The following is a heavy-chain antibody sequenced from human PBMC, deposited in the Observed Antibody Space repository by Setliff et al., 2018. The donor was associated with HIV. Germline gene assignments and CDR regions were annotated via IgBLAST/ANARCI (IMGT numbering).Heavy chain of an antibody. Sequence: GGSLRLSCAASGFTFHTYTINWVRQAPGKGLEWVAYISSSSITTYYADSAKGRFIVSRDNAKSTLFLQMNSLRAEDTAMYYCARTVDYKGLDTWGQGTMVTVSS. J-gene: IGHJ3*02. D-gene: IGHD4-4*01. CDR2: ISSSSITT. CDR1: GFTFHTYT. V-gene: IGHV3-48*01. CDR3: ARTVDYKGLDT.